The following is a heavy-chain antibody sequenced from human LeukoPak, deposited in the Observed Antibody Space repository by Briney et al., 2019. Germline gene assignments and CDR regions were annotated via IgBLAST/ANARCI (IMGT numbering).Heavy chain of an antibody. CDR3: AKGTWLQCDY. Sequence: PSETLSLTCAVYGGSFSGYYWSWIRQPPGKGLEWIGEINHSGSTNYNPSLKSRATISVDTSKKQFSLKLSSVTAADTAVYYCAKGTWLQCDYWGQGTLVTVSS. D-gene: IGHD5-24*01. V-gene: IGHV4-34*01. J-gene: IGHJ4*02. CDR2: INHSGST. CDR1: GGSFSGYY.